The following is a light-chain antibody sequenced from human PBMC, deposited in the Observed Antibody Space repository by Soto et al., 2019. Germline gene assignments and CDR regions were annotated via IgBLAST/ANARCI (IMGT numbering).Light chain of an antibody. CDR3: HQYDNLHT. J-gene: IGKJ5*01. Sequence: DIQMTQSPSSLSASVGDRVTITCQASQDISNYLNWYQQKPGKAPKLLIYDASNLETGVPSRFSGSGSGTDFTITISSLQPEDIATDDGHQYDNLHTFGQGTRLEIK. CDR2: DAS. V-gene: IGKV1-33*01. CDR1: QDISNY.